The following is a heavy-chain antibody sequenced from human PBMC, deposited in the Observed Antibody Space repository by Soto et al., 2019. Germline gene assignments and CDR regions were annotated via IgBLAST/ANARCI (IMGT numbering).Heavy chain of an antibody. CDR1: GYTFSNYG. V-gene: IGHV1-18*01. D-gene: IGHD6-19*01. CDR3: SRFIMVGGWFDPNYYHGMDV. Sequence: QVQLVQSGAEVKKPGASVTVSCKTAGYTFSNYGINWVRQAPGQGLEWMGWISGYNGNTNYAQTVQGSVTMTTDKSTGTVYMELRSLKSDDTAIYYCSRFIMVGGWFDPNYYHGMDVWGQGTTVTVSS. J-gene: IGHJ6*02. CDR2: ISGYNGNT.